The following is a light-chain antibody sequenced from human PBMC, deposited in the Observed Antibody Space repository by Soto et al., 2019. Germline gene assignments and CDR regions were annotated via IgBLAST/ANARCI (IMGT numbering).Light chain of an antibody. J-gene: IGLJ2*01. CDR3: CSYAGSSTFVV. CDR1: SSDVGSYNL. V-gene: IGLV2-23*03. CDR2: EGS. Sequence: QSALTQPASVSGSPGQSITISCTGTSSDVGSYNLVSWYQQHPGKAPKLMIYEGSKRPSGVSNRFSDSKSGNTASLTISGLQAEDEDDYYCCSYAGSSTFVVFGGGTKLTVL.